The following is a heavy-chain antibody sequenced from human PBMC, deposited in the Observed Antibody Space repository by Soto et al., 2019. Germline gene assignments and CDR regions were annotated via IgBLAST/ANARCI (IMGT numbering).Heavy chain of an antibody. CDR3: ARGGMVYAIDYYYYGMDV. D-gene: IGHD2-8*01. Sequence: ASVKVSCKASGYTFTSYAMHWVRQAPGQRLEWMGWINAGNGNTKYSQKFQGRVTITRDTSASTAYMELSSLRSEDTAVYYCARGGMVYAIDYYYYGMDVWGQGTTVTVSS. CDR1: GYTFTSYA. CDR2: INAGNGNT. V-gene: IGHV1-3*01. J-gene: IGHJ6*02.